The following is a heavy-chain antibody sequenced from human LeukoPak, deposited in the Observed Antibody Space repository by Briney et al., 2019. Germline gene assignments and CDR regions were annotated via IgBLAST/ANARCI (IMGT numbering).Heavy chain of an antibody. CDR3: SRRVSTAFDI. Sequence: SGPTLVNPTLTLTLACTFSGFSLSTSGLGVGWIRQPPGTALEWLVLIYWNDDKYYSPSLESRLTITKDTSENQVVLAMTNMDPVDTATYYCSRRVSTAFDIWGQGTKVTVSS. J-gene: IGHJ3*02. CDR1: GFSLSTSGLG. CDR2: IYWNDDK. V-gene: IGHV2-5*01. D-gene: IGHD2-8*01.